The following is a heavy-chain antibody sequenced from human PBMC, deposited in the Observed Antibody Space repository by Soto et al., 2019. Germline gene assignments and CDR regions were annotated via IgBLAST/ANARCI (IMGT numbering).Heavy chain of an antibody. CDR1: GFTFSSYA. J-gene: IGHJ5*02. D-gene: IGHD6-19*01. CDR2: ISYDGSNK. V-gene: IGHV3-30-3*01. CDR3: ARAGGVYSSGWYDWFDP. Sequence: QVQLVESGGGVVQPGRSLRLSCAASGFTFSSYAMHWVRQAPGNGLEWVAVISYDGSNKYYADSVKGRFTISRDNSKNTLYLQMNSLRAEDTAVYYCARAGGVYSSGWYDWFDPWGQGTLVTVSS.